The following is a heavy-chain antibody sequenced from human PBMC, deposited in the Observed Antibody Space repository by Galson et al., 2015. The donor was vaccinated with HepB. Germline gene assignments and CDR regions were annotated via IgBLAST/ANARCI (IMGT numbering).Heavy chain of an antibody. Sequence: TLSLTCTVSGGSISCDDYYWSWIRQPPGKGLEWIGYIYYSGITYYNPSLKSRVTISVDTSKNQFSLTLSSVTAADTAEYYCARVTALIEEEEAFDIWGQGTVVTVSA. V-gene: IGHV4-30-4*01. CDR3: ARVTALIEEEEAFDI. J-gene: IGHJ3*02. CDR1: GGSISCDDYY. CDR2: IYYSGIT. D-gene: IGHD3-22*01.